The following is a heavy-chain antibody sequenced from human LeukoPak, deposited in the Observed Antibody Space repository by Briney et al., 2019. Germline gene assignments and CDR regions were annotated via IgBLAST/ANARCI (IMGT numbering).Heavy chain of an antibody. J-gene: IGHJ4*02. CDR2: INPNSGGT. V-gene: IGHV1-2*02. Sequence: ASVKVSCKASGYTFTGYYMHWVRQAPGQGLEWMGWINPNSGGTNYAQKFQGRVTMTRDTSISTAYMELSRLRSDDTAVYYCARDVLGGKMQLAADYFDYWGQGTLVTVSS. CDR1: GYTFTGYY. D-gene: IGHD6-6*01. CDR3: ARDVLGGKMQLAADYFDY.